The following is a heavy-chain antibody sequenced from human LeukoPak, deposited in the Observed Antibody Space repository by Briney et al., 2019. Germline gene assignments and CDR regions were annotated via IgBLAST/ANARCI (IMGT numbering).Heavy chain of an antibody. CDR2: ISGYQGST. Sequence: ASVKISCKASGYTFTNYVITWVRQAPGHGLEWMCWISGYQGSTKYAQNFQGRVTMTIDTSTSTAYMDLRSLRSDDTAIYFCARSDLGTISAGRFNYWGQGTLVAVSS. CDR1: GYTFTNYV. V-gene: IGHV1-18*01. CDR3: ARSDLGTISAGRFNY. D-gene: IGHD5-24*01. J-gene: IGHJ4*02.